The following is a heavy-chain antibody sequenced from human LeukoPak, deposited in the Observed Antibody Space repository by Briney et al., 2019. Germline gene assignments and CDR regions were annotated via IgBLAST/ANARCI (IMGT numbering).Heavy chain of an antibody. CDR1: GFTFSSYA. V-gene: IGHV3-30*04. Sequence: LTGGSLRLSCAASGFTFSSYAMHWVRQAPGKGLEWVAVISYDGSNKYYADSVKGRFTISRDNSKNTLYLQMNSLRAEDTAVYYCATRNYGDYSNLISYYYYMDVWGKGTTVTVSS. D-gene: IGHD4-17*01. CDR2: ISYDGSNK. J-gene: IGHJ6*03. CDR3: ATRNYGDYSNLISYYYYMDV.